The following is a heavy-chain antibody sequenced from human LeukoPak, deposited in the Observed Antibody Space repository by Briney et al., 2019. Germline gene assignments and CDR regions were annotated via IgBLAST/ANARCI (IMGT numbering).Heavy chain of an antibody. J-gene: IGHJ4*02. CDR1: GFTFSSYA. D-gene: IGHD4-17*01. V-gene: IGHV3-23*01. CDR2: ISGSGGST. CDR3: ARETGSAVGSTDFDY. Sequence: GGSLRLSCAASGFTFSSYAMSWVRQAPGKGLEWVSAISGSGGSTYYADSVKGRFTISRDNSKNTLYLQMNSLRAEDTAVYYCARETGSAVGSTDFDYWGRGTLVTVSS.